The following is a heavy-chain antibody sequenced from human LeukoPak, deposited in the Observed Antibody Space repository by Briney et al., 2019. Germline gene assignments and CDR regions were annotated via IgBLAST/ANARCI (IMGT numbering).Heavy chain of an antibody. V-gene: IGHV4-59*08. J-gene: IGHJ5*02. Sequence: PSETLSLTCTVSGGSISSYYWSWIRQPPGKGLEWIGYIYYSGSTNYNLSLKSRVTISVDTSKNQFSLKLSSVTAADTAVYYCARHDWERGKNGFDPWGQGTLVTVSS. CDR1: GGSISSYY. CDR2: IYYSGST. D-gene: IGHD1-1*01. CDR3: ARHDWERGKNGFDP.